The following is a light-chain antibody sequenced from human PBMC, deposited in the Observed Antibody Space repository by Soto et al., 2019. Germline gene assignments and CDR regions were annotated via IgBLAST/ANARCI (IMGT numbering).Light chain of an antibody. Sequence: VFTQSPATLSLSPGERAPLSCRASESVRDELGWYQQKPGQAPRLLIYDASNRATGIPARFTGSGSETDFTLTISSLEPEDFAVYYCQQRKNWQVTFGQGTRLEIK. CDR2: DAS. J-gene: IGKJ5*01. V-gene: IGKV3-11*01. CDR1: ESVRDE. CDR3: QQRKNWQVT.